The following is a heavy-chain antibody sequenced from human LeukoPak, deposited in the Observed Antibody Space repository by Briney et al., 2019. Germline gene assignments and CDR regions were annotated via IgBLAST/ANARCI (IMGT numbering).Heavy chain of an antibody. Sequence: GGSLRLSCAASGFTVSSNYMSWVRQAPGKGLEWVSVIYSGGSTYYADSVKGRFTISRDNSKNTLYLQMNSLRAEDTAVYYCAKDRYDSSGYIPGYWGQGTLVTVCS. D-gene: IGHD3-22*01. J-gene: IGHJ4*02. CDR3: AKDRYDSSGYIPGY. CDR1: GFTVSSNY. V-gene: IGHV3-66*02. CDR2: IYSGGST.